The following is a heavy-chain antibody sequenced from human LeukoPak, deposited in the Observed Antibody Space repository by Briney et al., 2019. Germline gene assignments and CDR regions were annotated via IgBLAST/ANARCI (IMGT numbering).Heavy chain of an antibody. D-gene: IGHD1-14*01. CDR2: IYYSGST. Sequence: SETLSLTCTVSGGSISSSSYYWGWIRQPPGKGLEWIGSIYYSGSTYYNPSLKSRVTISVDTSKNQFSLKLSSVTAADTAVYYCARGVYKIPYWGQGTLVTVSS. V-gene: IGHV4-39*07. J-gene: IGHJ4*02. CDR3: ARGVYKIPY. CDR1: GGSISSSSYY.